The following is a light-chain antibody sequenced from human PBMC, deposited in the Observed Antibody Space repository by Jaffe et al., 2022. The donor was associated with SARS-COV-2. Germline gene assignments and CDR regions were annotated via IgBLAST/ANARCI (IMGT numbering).Light chain of an antibody. J-gene: IGKJ5*01. V-gene: IGKV1-9*01. Sequence: DIQLTQSPSFLSASVGDRVTITCRASQGISTYLVWYQQKPGKAPKLLIYAASTLQSGVPSRFSGSGSGTEFTLTISSLQPEDFVTYYCQQVNSYPITFGQGTRLEI. CDR2: AAS. CDR3: QQVNSYPIT. CDR1: QGISTY.